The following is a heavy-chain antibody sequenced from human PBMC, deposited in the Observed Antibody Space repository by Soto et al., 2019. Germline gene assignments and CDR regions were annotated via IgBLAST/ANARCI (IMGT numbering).Heavy chain of an antibody. CDR1: GGSISSGGYS. CDR2: IYHSGST. J-gene: IGHJ4*02. D-gene: IGHD1-1*01. Sequence: PSETLSLTCAVSGGSISSGGYSWSWIRQPPGKGLEWIGYIYHSGSTYYNPSLKSRVTISVDRSKNQFSLKLSSVTAADTAVYYCARWGEGTVEFDYWGQGTLVTVSS. CDR3: ARWGEGTVEFDY. V-gene: IGHV4-30-2*01.